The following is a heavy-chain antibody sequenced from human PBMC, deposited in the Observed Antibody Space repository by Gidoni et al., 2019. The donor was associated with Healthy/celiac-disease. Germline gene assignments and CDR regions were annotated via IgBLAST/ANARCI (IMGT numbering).Heavy chain of an antibody. J-gene: IGHJ3*02. D-gene: IGHD4-17*01. CDR1: GYTVTSYT. Sequence: QVQRVQSGAAVKKPGDSVTVSCKAGGYTVTSYTINWVRQATGQGLEWMGWMNPNSGNTGYAQKFQGRVTMTRTTSISTAYMELRSLRSEDTAVYYCARTLYSVTTQRWNDAFDIWGQGTMVTVSS. V-gene: IGHV1-8*01. CDR2: MNPNSGNT. CDR3: ARTLYSVTTQRWNDAFDI.